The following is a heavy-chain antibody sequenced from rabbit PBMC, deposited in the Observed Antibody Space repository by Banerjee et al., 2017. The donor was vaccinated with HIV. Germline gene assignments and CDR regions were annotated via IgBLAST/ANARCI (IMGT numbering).Heavy chain of an antibody. CDR3: ARDRYSYDDYGDPISSTRLDL. J-gene: IGHJ3*01. Sequence: QEQLEESGGDLVKPGASLTLTCTASGFSFSSNSWICWVRQAPGKGLEWIGCIYTGSGDTYYASWVHGRFTISSHHAQNTLYLQLNSLTAADTATYFCARDRYSYDDYGDPISSTRLDLWGPGTLVTVS. CDR2: IYTGSGDT. CDR1: GFSFSSNSW. V-gene: IGHV1S45*01. D-gene: IGHD2-1*01.